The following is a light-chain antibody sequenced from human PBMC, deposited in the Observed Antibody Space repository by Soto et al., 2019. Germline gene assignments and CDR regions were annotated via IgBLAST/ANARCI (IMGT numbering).Light chain of an antibody. V-gene: IGKV3-20*01. CDR3: QQYDSTPPT. J-gene: IGKJ1*01. CDR1: QSVNSNY. Sequence: EIVLTQSPGTLSLSPGDRATLSCRASQSVNSNYLAWYQRKPGQAPRLLIYCASNRATDIPYRFSASGSGTDFTLTITRLEAEDVAVYYCQQYDSTPPTFGQGTKVEVK. CDR2: CAS.